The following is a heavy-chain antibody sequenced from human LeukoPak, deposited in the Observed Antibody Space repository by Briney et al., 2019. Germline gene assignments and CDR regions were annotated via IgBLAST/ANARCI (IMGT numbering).Heavy chain of an antibody. CDR2: ISYDGSNK. D-gene: IGHD2-21*01. Sequence: PGGSLRLSCAASGFTFSSYGMHWVRQAPGKGLEWVAVISYDGSNKYYADSVKGRFTISRDNSKNTLYLQMNSLRAEDTAVYYCTIDRIHGGEDYWGRGTLVTVSS. J-gene: IGHJ4*02. CDR3: TIDRIHGGEDY. CDR1: GFTFSSYG. V-gene: IGHV3-30*03.